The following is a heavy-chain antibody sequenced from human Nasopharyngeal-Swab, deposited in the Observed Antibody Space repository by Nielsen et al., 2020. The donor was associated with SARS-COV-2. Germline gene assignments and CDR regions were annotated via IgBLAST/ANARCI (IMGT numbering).Heavy chain of an antibody. CDR1: GFTFSSYA. V-gene: IGHV3-23*01. D-gene: IGHD1-26*01. CDR2: ISGSGGST. CDR3: AEVSWEWELLRWYFDY. J-gene: IGHJ4*02. Sequence: GESLKISCAASGFTFSSYAMSWVRQAPGKGLEWVSAISGSGGSTYYADSVKGRFTISRDNSKNTLYLQMNSLRAEDTAVYYCAEVSWEWELLRWYFDYWGQGTLVTVSS.